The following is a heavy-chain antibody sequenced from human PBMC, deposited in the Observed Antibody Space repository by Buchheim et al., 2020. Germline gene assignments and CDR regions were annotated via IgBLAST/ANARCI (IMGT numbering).Heavy chain of an antibody. CDR2: IYPGDSDT. CDR1: GYSFSSYW. CDR3: ARAYCGGDCPHYWYFDL. D-gene: IGHD2-21*02. V-gene: IGHV5-51*01. J-gene: IGHJ2*01. Sequence: EVQLVQSGTEVKKPGESLKISCKGFGYSFSSYWIGWVRQMPGKGLEWMGIIYPGDSDTRYSPSFQGQVTISADKSIRTVYLQWSSLKASDTAMYYCARAYCGGDCPHYWYFDLWGRGTL.